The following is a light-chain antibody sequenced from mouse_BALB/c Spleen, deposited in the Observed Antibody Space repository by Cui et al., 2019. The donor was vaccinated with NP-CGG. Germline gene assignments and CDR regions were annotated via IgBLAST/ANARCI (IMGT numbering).Light chain of an antibody. V-gene: IGLV1*01. CDR1: TGAVTTSNY. J-gene: IGLJ1*01. Sequence: QAGVTQEWVLTTSPGETVTLTCRSSTGAVTTSNYANWVQEKPDHLFTGLIGGTNNRAPGVPARFSGSLIGDKAALTITGAQTEDEAIYFCALWYSNHWVFGGGTKLTVL. CDR3: ALWYSNHWV. CDR2: GTN.